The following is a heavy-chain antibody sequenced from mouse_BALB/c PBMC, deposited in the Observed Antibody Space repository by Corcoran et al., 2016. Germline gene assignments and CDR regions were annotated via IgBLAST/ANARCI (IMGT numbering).Heavy chain of an antibody. D-gene: IGHD1-1*01. CDR2: IDPANGNT. CDR3: ARRVTTVVARFDY. Sequence: EVQLQQSGAELVKPGASVKLSCTASGCNIKDTYMHWVKQRPEQGLEWIGRIDPANGNTKYDPKFQGKATITADTSSNTAYLQLSSLTSEDTAVHYCARRVTTVVARFDYWGQGTTLTVSS. CDR1: GCNIKDTY. V-gene: IGHV14-3*02. J-gene: IGHJ2*01.